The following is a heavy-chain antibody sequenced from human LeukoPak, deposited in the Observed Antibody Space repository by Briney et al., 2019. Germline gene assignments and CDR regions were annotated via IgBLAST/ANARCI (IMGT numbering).Heavy chain of an antibody. CDR1: GGSISSGSYY. CDR2: IYTSGST. D-gene: IGHD5-18*01. CDR3: ARGIQLCRRGMDV. Sequence: SQTLSLTCTVSGGSISSGSYYWSWIRQPAGKGLEWIGRIYTSGSTNYNPSLKSRVTISVDTSKNQFSLKLSSVTAADTAVYYCARGIQLCRRGMDVWGQGTTVTVSS. J-gene: IGHJ6*02. V-gene: IGHV4-61*02.